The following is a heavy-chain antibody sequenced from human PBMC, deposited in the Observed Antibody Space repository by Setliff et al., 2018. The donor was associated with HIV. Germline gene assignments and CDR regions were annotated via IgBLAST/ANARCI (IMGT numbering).Heavy chain of an antibody. CDR3: ARPSLGIGGGSKFDS. D-gene: IGHD3-3*01. CDR2: VHFSGTT. J-gene: IGHJ4*02. Sequence: SETLSLTCTVSGDPIFIGGYYWSWIRQHPGKGLEWIGNVHFSGTTYYNPSLKSRVTISVDPSQNQFSLRLISVTAADAAMYYCARPSLGIGGGSKFDSWGQGTLVTVSS. V-gene: IGHV4-39*01. CDR1: GDPIFIGGYY.